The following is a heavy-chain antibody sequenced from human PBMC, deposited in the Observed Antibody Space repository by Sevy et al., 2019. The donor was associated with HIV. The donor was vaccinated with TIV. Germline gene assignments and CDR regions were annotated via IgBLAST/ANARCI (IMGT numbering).Heavy chain of an antibody. CDR3: AREGNRERQTIPLDS. D-gene: IGHD6-25*01. Sequence: GGSLRLSCAASGFRFNYHNMNRVRQAPGKGLEWISYISNSRSTTYLADSVRGRFTISRDNAKNSLFLEMDNLTDEDTAVYYCAREGNRERQTIPLDSWGRGIQVTVSS. J-gene: IGHJ4*02. CDR2: ISNSRSTT. CDR1: GFRFNYHN. V-gene: IGHV3-48*02.